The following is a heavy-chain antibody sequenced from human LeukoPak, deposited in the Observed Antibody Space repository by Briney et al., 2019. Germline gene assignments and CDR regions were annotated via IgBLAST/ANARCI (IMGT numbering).Heavy chain of an antibody. Sequence: GESLKISCKGSGYSFTSYWIGWVRQMPGKGLEWMGIIYPGDSDTRYSPSFQGQVTISADKSISTAYLQWSSLKASDTAMYYCARLADSITMVRGIPNFDYWGQGTLVTVSS. CDR3: ARLADSITMVRGIPNFDY. J-gene: IGHJ4*02. CDR1: GYSFTSYW. CDR2: IYPGDSDT. D-gene: IGHD3-10*01. V-gene: IGHV5-51*01.